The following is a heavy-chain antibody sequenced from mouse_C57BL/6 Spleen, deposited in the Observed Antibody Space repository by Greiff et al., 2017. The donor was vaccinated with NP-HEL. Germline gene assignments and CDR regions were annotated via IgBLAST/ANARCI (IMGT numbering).Heavy chain of an antibody. CDR2: LRNKANGYTT. Sequence: DVKLVESGGGLVQPGGSLSLSCAASGFTFTDYYMSLVRQPPGQALEWLGFLRNKANGYTTEYSASVKGRFTISRDNSPSILYLKMNALRAEDRATYYCARSYYYGSSHWYFDVWGTGTTVTVSS. V-gene: IGHV7-3*01. CDR3: ARSYYYGSSHWYFDV. CDR1: GFTFTDYY. J-gene: IGHJ1*03. D-gene: IGHD1-1*01.